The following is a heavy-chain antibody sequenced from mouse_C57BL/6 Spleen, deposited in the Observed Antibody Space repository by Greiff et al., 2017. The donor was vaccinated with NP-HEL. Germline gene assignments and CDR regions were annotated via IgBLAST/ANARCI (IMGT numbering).Heavy chain of an antibody. CDR1: GYTFTDYY. CDR2: INPNNGGT. J-gene: IGHJ2*01. Sequence: EVQLQQSGPELVKPGASVKISCKASGYTFTDYYMNWVKQSHGKSLEWIGDINPNNGGTSYNQKFKGKATLTVDKSSSTAYMELRSLTSEDSAVYYCARCGIYYGFLFDYWGQGTTLTVSS. CDR3: ARCGIYYGFLFDY. D-gene: IGHD2-2*01. V-gene: IGHV1-26*01.